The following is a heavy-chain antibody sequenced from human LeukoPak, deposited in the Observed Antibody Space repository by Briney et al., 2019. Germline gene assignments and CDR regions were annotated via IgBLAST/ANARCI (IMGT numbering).Heavy chain of an antibody. D-gene: IGHD4/OR15-4a*01. V-gene: IGHV4-59*01. CDR3: ARATIEPDYNVDY. J-gene: IGHJ4*02. CDR1: GGPISSYY. CDR2: IYYSGST. Sequence: NSSETLSPTCAVSGGPISSYYWSWIRQPPGKGLEWIGYIYYSGSTNYNPSLKSRVTISVDTSKNQFSLKLSSVTAADTAVYYCARATIEPDYNVDYWGQGTLVTVSS.